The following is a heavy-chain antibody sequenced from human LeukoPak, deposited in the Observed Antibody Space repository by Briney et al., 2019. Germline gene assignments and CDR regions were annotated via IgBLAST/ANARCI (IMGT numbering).Heavy chain of an antibody. Sequence: SETLSLTCTVSGGSISSHYWSWIRQPPGKGLEWIGYIYYNGSTNYNPSLKSRVTISVDTSKNHFSLKLSSVTAADTAVYYCARGYVARFDSWGQGTLVTVSS. V-gene: IGHV4-59*11. CDR2: IYYNGST. J-gene: IGHJ4*02. CDR1: GGSISSHY. CDR3: ARGYVARFDS. D-gene: IGHD5-12*01.